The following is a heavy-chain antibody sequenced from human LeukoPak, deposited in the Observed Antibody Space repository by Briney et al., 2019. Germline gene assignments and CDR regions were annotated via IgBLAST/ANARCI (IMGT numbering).Heavy chain of an antibody. CDR3: TRVIAAAGMFEISEVYDY. J-gene: IGHJ4*02. CDR1: GFTFGDYA. D-gene: IGHD6-13*01. Sequence: PGRSLRFSGTASGFTFGDYAMSWFRKAPGKGLEWVGFIRSKAYGGTTEYAASVKGRFTISRDDSKSIAYLQMNSLKTEDTAVYYCTRVIAAAGMFEISEVYDYWGQGTLVTVSS. CDR2: IRSKAYGGTT. V-gene: IGHV3-49*03.